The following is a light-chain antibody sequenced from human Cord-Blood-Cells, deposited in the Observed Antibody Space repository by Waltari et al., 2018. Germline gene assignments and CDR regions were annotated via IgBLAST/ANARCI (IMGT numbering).Light chain of an antibody. CDR1: SSDVGGYNY. J-gene: IGLJ2*01. Sequence: QSALTQPRSVSGSPGQSVTISCTGTSSDVGGYNYVSWYQQHPGKAPKLMIYDVSKRPSVGPDLFSGSKSGNTASLTISGLQAEDEADYYCCTYAGSYTVVFGGGTKLTVL. CDR3: CTYAGSYTVV. V-gene: IGLV2-11*01. CDR2: DVS.